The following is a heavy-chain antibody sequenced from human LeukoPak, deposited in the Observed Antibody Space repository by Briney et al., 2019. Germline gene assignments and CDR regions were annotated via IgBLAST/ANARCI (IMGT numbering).Heavy chain of an antibody. J-gene: IGHJ6*03. CDR3: ASLYSSSSIYYMDV. V-gene: IGHV4-4*07. Sequence: SETLSLTCTVSGGSISSYYWSWIRQPAGKGLEWIGRIYTSGGTNYNPSLKSRVTMSVDTSKNQFSLKLSSVTAADTAVYYCASLYSSSSIYYMDVWGKGTTVTISS. D-gene: IGHD6-13*01. CDR1: GGSISSYY. CDR2: IYTSGGT.